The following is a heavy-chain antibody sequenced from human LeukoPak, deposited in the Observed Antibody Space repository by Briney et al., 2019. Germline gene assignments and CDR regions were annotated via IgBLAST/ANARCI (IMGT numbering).Heavy chain of an antibody. J-gene: IGHJ4*02. CDR2: IYYSGST. CDR1: GGSISSSSYY. CDR3: ARHLPFNYYFDY. D-gene: IGHD3-16*01. Sequence: SETLSLTCTVSGGSISSSSYYWGWIRQPPGKGLEWIGSIYYSGSTYYNPSLKSRVTISVDTSKNQFSLKLGSVTAADTAVYYCARHLPFNYYFDYWGQGTLVTVSS. V-gene: IGHV4-39*01.